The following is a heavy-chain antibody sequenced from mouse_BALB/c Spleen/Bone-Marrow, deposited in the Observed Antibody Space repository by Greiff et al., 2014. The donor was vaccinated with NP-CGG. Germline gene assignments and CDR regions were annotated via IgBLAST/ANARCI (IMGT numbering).Heavy chain of an antibody. V-gene: IGHV7-3*02. CDR3: ARDDYYAMDY. CDR1: GFTFTDYY. CDR2: IRNKANGYTT. J-gene: IGHJ4*01. Sequence: EVMLVESXGGLVQPGGSLRLSCATSGFTFTDYYMSWVRQPPGKALEWLGFIRNKANGYTTEYSASVKGRFTISRDNSQSILYLQMNTLRAEDSATYYCARDDYYAMDYWGQGTSVTVSS.